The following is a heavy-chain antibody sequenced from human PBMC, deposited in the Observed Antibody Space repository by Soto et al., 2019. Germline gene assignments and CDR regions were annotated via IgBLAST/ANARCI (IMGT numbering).Heavy chain of an antibody. CDR3: ATYGPGGGLYFQH. V-gene: IGHV3-23*01. CDR2: ISGSGGST. J-gene: IGHJ1*01. Sequence: GGSLRLSCAASGFTFSSYAISWVRQAPGKGLEWVSAISGSGGSTYYADSVKGRFTISRDNSKNTLYLQMNSLRAEDTAVYYCATYGPGGGLYFQHWGQGTLVTVSS. D-gene: IGHD3-10*01. CDR1: GFTFSSYA.